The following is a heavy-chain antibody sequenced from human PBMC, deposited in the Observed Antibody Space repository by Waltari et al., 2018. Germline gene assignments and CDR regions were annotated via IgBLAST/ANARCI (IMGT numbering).Heavy chain of an antibody. CDR2: INTYTGHP. CDR1: GYAFNTYA. Sequence: QVQLVQSGSEVKKPGASVKVSCKASGYAFNTYAINWVRQAPGQGLQWMGWINTYTGHPTYAPGFTGRFVFSLDTSVTTTFLQISDLRAEDTAVYFCARDHTIYGDYSSDLWGQGALVTVSS. J-gene: IGHJ4*02. V-gene: IGHV7-4-1*02. CDR3: ARDHTIYGDYSSDL. D-gene: IGHD4-17*01.